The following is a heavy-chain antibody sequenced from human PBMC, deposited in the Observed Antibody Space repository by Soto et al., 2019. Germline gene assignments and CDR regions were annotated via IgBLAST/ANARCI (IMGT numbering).Heavy chain of an antibody. CDR2: IIPIFGTA. CDR1: GGTFSSYA. D-gene: IGHD1-7*01. J-gene: IGHJ5*02. CDR3: ARVPNWNYGGYNWFDP. V-gene: IGHV1-69*06. Sequence: ASVKVSCKASGGTFSSYAISWVRQAPGQGLEWMGGIIPIFGTANYAQKFQGRVTITADKSTSTAYMELSSLRSEDTAVYYCARVPNWNYGGYNWFDPWGQGTLVTVSS.